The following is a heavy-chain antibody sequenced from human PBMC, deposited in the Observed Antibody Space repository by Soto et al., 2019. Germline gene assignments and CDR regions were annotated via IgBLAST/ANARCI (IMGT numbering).Heavy chain of an antibody. V-gene: IGHV3-48*01. CDR2: ISRSSDTI. CDR3: ARDGIAAAGTSSASY. D-gene: IGHD6-13*01. Sequence: GGSRRLSCTASGFSFSSYSMNWVRQAPGKGPEWVSYISRSSDTISYADSVKGRFTISRDNAKNSVYLQMNSLRAEDTAVYYCARDGIAAAGTSSASYWGQGPLVTVSS. J-gene: IGHJ4*02. CDR1: GFSFSSYS.